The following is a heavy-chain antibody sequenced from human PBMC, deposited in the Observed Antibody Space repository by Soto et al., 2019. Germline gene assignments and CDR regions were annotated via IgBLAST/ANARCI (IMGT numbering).Heavy chain of an antibody. CDR1: GFTVSSNY. CDR3: ARSCSGGSCYDAFDI. Sequence: EVQLVESGGGLVQPGGSLRLSCAASGFTVSSNYMSWVRQAPGKGLEWVSVIYSGGGTYYADSVKGRFTISRDNSKNTLYLQMNSLRAEDTAVYYCARSCSGGSCYDAFDIWGQGTMVTVSS. CDR2: IYSGGGT. D-gene: IGHD2-15*01. V-gene: IGHV3-66*01. J-gene: IGHJ3*02.